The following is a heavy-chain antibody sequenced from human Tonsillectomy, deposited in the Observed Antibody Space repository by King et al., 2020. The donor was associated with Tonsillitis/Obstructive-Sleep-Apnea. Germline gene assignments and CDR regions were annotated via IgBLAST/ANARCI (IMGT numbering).Heavy chain of an antibody. D-gene: IGHD2-2*02. Sequence: LQLQESGPGLVKPSETLSLTCTVSGGSISSSSYYWGWIRQPSGKGLEWIGSIYYSGSTYYNPSLKSRVTISVDTSKNQFSLKLSSVTAADTAVYYCARQIVVVPAAILDAFDIWGQGTMVTVSS. J-gene: IGHJ3*02. V-gene: IGHV4-39*01. CDR2: IYYSGST. CDR3: ARQIVVVPAAILDAFDI. CDR1: GGSISSSSYY.